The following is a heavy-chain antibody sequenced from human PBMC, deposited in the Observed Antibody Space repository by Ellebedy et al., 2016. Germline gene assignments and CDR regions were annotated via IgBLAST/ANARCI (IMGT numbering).Heavy chain of an antibody. CDR3: ARGRPRVPKGPYYYYYMDV. J-gene: IGHJ6*03. CDR1: GGSISSYY. Sequence: SETLSLXXTVSGGSISSYYWSWIRQPPGKGLEWIGYIYYSGSTNYNPSLKSRVTISVDTSKNQFSLKLSSVTAADTAVYYCARGRPRVPKGPYYYYYMDVWGKGTTVTVSS. D-gene: IGHD3-3*01. V-gene: IGHV4-59*12. CDR2: IYYSGST.